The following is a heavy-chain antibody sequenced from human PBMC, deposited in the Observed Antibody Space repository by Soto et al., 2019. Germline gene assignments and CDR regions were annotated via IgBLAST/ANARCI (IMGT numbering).Heavy chain of an antibody. J-gene: IGHJ5*02. CDR2: IIPMFGTT. CDR3: ARTLAVADMYNWFDP. CDR1: GGTFSSYA. V-gene: IGHV1-69*06. D-gene: IGHD6-19*01. Sequence: QVKLLQSGAEVKKPGSSVKVSCKASGGTFSSYAVSWVRQAPGQGLEWMGGIIPMFGTTNYAQKFQGRVTITADKSTSTVYMELSSLRSEDTAVYYCARTLAVADMYNWFDPWGQGTLVTVSS.